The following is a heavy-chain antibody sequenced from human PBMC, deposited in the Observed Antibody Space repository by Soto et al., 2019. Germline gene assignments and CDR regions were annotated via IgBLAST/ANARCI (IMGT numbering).Heavy chain of an antibody. CDR3: ARYAGSSWFDY. D-gene: IGHD6-13*01. J-gene: IGHJ4*02. V-gene: IGHV4-61*01. CDR1: GGSVSSGSYY. CDR2: IYYSGRT. Sequence: QVQLQESGPGLVKPSETLSLTCTVSGGSVSSGSYYWSWIRQPPGKGLEWIGYIYYSGRTNYNPSLKSRVTISLDTSKNQFSPRLSSVTAADTAVYYCARYAGSSWFDYWGQGTLVTVSS.